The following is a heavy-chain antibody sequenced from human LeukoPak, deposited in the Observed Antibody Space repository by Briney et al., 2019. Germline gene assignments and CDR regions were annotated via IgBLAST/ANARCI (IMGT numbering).Heavy chain of an antibody. CDR2: ISYSGST. Sequence: SETLSLTCTVSGVSITSYYWNWIRQPPGKGLEWIGYISYSGSTNYNPSLKSRVTISVDTSKNQFSLKLRSVTAADTAVYYCARGEGGPTTDFDYWGQGILVTVSS. J-gene: IGHJ4*02. CDR3: ARGEGGPTTDFDY. D-gene: IGHD1-26*01. V-gene: IGHV4-59*01. CDR1: GVSITSYY.